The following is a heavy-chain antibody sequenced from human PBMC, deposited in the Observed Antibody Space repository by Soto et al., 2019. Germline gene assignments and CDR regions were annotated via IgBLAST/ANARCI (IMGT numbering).Heavy chain of an antibody. Sequence: GGSLRLSCTASGFTFSDYAMSWFRQAPGEGLEWVSLIRSKAYGGTTEYAASVKGRFTISRDDSKSVAYLQMNSLKTEDTAVYYCTRAIAVAPAAKLNYYYYGMDVWGRGTTVTVSS. CDR3: TRAIAVAPAAKLNYYYYGMDV. CDR2: IRSKAYGGTT. CDR1: GFTFSDYA. D-gene: IGHD2-2*01. J-gene: IGHJ6*02. V-gene: IGHV3-49*03.